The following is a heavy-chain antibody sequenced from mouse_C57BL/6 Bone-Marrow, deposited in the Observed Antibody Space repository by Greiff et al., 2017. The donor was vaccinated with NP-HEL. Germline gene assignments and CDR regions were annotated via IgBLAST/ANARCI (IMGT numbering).Heavy chain of an antibody. D-gene: IGHD1-1*01. CDR1: GFTFSSYG. V-gene: IGHV5-6*01. Sequence: EVKVVESGGDLVKPGGSLKLSCAASGFTFSSYGMSWVRQTPDKRLEWVATISSGGSYTYYPDSVKGRFTISRDNAKNTLYLQMSSLKSEDTAMYYCARPLITTVVVDVWGTGTTVTVSS. J-gene: IGHJ1*03. CDR3: ARPLITTVVVDV. CDR2: ISSGGSYT.